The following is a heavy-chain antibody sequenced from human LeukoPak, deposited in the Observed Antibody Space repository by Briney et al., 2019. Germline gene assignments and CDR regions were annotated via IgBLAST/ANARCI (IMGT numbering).Heavy chain of an antibody. CDR1: GFTFSSYG. D-gene: IGHD4-11*01. CDR3: ATDQYHLPDY. J-gene: IGHJ4*02. Sequence: QPGRSLRLSCAASGFTFSSYGMHWVRQAPGKGLEWVAIIWYDGSNKYYADSVKGRFTVSKDNSKNTLYLQMNSPRAEDTAVYYCATDQYHLPDYWGQGTLITVSS. V-gene: IGHV3-33*01. CDR2: IWYDGSNK.